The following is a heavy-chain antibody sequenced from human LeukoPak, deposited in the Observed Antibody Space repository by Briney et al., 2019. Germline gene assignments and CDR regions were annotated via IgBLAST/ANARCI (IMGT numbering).Heavy chain of an antibody. CDR1: GFTFRTSG. J-gene: IGHJ4*02. CDR2: IQYHGRDK. V-gene: IGHV3-30*02. D-gene: IGHD6-19*01. CDR3: AREGGRTVAGTFDN. Sequence: GGSLRLSCAAAGFTFRTSGMHWVRQAPGKGLEWVAFIQYHGRDKYYADSVKGRFTISRDNSKNTLYMEVNSLRAEDTAVYYCAREGGRTVAGTFDNWGQGTLVTVSS.